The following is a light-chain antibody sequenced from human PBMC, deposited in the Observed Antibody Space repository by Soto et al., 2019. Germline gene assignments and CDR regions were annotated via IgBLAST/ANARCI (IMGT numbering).Light chain of an antibody. CDR2: EVS. CDR1: QSLLYSNGRTF. Sequence: VMTQTPVSLSVTPGQPASMSCKSSQSLLYSNGRTFLYWYLQRPGQPPRLLMNEVSIRSSGVXDXSIGSGSGTDFTLKISRVEAEDTGVYYCMQAAYLPLTFGGGTKVEI. J-gene: IGKJ4*01. V-gene: IGKV2-29*03. CDR3: MQAAYLPLT.